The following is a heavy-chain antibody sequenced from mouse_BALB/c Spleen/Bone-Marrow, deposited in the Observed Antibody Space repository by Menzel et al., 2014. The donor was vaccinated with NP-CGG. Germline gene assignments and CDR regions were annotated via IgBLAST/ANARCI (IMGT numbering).Heavy chain of an antibody. V-gene: IGHV14-4*02. J-gene: IGHJ3*01. CDR1: GFNIKDYY. CDR3: NGGYYEAWFAY. CDR2: IDPENGDT. D-gene: IGHD2-3*01. Sequence: VQLKESGAELVRSGASVKLSCTASGFNIKDYYMYWVKQRPEQGLEWIGWIDPENGDTEYAPKFQGKATMTADTSSNTAYLQLSSLTSEDTAVYYCNGGYYEAWFAYWGQGTLVTVSA.